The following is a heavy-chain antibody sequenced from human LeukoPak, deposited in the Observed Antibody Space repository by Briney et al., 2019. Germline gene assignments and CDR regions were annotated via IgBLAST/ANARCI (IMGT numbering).Heavy chain of an antibody. V-gene: IGHV3-21*01. CDR3: ARGLGPHGSRDY. Sequence: GGSLRLSCAASGFTFSSYIMNWVRQAPGKGLEWVSSISSSSSYIYYADSVKGRFTISRDNAKNSLYLQMNSLRAEDTAVYYCARGLGPHGSRDYWGQGNLVTVSS. CDR1: GFTFSSYI. J-gene: IGHJ4*02. D-gene: IGHD2-15*01. CDR2: ISSSSSYI.